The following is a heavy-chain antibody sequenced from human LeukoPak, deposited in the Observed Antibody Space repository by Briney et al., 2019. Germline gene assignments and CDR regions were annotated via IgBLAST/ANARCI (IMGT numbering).Heavy chain of an antibody. CDR2: IYSGGST. Sequence: GGSLRLSCAASGFTVSSNYMGWVRQAPGKGLEWVSVIYSGGSTYYADSVKGRFTISRDNSKNTLYLQMNSLRAEDTAVYYCARGRSKDYYYMDVWGKGTTVTVSS. V-gene: IGHV3-53*01. CDR3: ARGRSKDYYYMDV. J-gene: IGHJ6*03. CDR1: GFTVSSNY.